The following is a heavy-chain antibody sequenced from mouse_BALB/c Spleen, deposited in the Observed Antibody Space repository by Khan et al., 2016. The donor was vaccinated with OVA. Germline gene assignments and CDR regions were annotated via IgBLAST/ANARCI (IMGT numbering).Heavy chain of an antibody. J-gene: IGHJ4*01. CDR1: GYCFTNYG. CDR3: ARVGYNGTRDY. CDR2: INTYTGEP. D-gene: IGHD2-14*01. Sequence: QIQLVQSGPELKKPGETVKISCKASGYCFTNYGMNWVKQAPGKGLKWMGWINTYTGEPTYAYDFKGRFAFSLETSASPAYLQINNLKNEETATYFCARVGYNGTRDYWGQGTSGTVSS. V-gene: IGHV9-3-1*01.